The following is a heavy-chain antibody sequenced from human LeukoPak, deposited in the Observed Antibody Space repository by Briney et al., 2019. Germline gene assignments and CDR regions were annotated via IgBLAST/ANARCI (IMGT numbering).Heavy chain of an antibody. Sequence: ASVKFSCKASGYTFTGYYMHWVRQAPGQGLEWMGWINPNSGGTNYAQKFQGWVAMTRDTSISTAYMELSRLRSDDTAVYYCARGEEQQLSPWLNWGQGTLVTVSS. CDR3: ARGEEQQLSPWLN. V-gene: IGHV1-2*04. CDR2: INPNSGGT. CDR1: GYTFTGYY. D-gene: IGHD6-13*01. J-gene: IGHJ4*02.